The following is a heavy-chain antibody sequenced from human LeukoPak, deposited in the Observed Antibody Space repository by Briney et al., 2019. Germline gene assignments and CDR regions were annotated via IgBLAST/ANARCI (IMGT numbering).Heavy chain of an antibody. CDR2: VNDDGDRT. CDR3: ARVGDLNFYDF. V-gene: IGHV3-64*02. D-gene: IGHD1-20*01. J-gene: IGHJ4*02. Sequence: GGSLRLSCVASGFTFSRYSMHWVRQIPGKGLEYVSAVNDDGDRTYYADSVKARFTISRDNSKNTLFLQMGSLRAEDMADYYCARVGDLNFYDFWGQGTLVTVSS. CDR1: GFTFSRYS.